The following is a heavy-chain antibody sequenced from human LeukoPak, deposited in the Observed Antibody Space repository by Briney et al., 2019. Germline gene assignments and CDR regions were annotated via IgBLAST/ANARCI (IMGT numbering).Heavy chain of an antibody. V-gene: IGHV4-59*01. CDR2: IYYSGST. CDR3: ARGGEGGYDFWSGPDY. D-gene: IGHD3-3*01. J-gene: IGHJ4*02. CDR1: GGSISSYY. Sequence: SSETLSLTCTVSGGSISSYYWSWIRQPPGKGLEWIGYIYYSGSTNYNPSLKSRVTISVDTSKNQFSLKLSSVTAADTAVYYCARGGEGGYDFWSGPDYWGQGTLVTVSS.